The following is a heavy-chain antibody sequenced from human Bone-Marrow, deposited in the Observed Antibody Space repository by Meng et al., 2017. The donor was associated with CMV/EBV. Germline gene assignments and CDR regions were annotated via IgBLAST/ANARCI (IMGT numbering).Heavy chain of an antibody. CDR3: ARGGIYYGLG. CDR1: GFTFSTYA. J-gene: IGHJ4*02. V-gene: IGHV3-30*04. Sequence: GESLKISCGASGFTFSTYAMNWVRQAPGKGLEWVAVISYDGSSKYHADSVKGRFTISRGNSKNTLYLQMNSLREEDTAVYYCARGGIYYGLGWGQGTQVTVSS. D-gene: IGHD3-10*01. CDR2: ISYDGSSK.